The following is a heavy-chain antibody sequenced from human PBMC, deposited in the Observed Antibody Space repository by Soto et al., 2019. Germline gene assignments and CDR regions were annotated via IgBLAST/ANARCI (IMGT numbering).Heavy chain of an antibody. J-gene: IGHJ4*02. CDR2: IYPGDSDT. V-gene: IGHV5-51*01. D-gene: IGHD4-4*01. Sequence: GESLKISCKGSGYTFTSYWIAWVRQMPGKGLESMGLIYPGDSDTRYSPSFQGQVTISADKSMNTAYLQWSSLKASDTAMYYCATRANSHEYFDFWGQGTGVTVSS. CDR1: GYTFTSYW. CDR3: ATRANSHEYFDF.